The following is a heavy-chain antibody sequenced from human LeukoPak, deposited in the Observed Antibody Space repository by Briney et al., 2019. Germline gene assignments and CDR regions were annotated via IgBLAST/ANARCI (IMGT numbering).Heavy chain of an antibody. CDR2: IIPTFGTA. CDR1: GGTFSSYA. J-gene: IGHJ6*02. D-gene: IGHD4-11*01. Sequence: ASVKVSCKASGGTFSSYAISWVRQAPGQGLEWMGGIIPTFGTANYAQKFQGRVTITADESTSTAYMELSSLRSEDTAVYYCARSSTVAGYYYYGMDVWGQGTTVTVSS. V-gene: IGHV1-69*13. CDR3: ARSSTVAGYYYYGMDV.